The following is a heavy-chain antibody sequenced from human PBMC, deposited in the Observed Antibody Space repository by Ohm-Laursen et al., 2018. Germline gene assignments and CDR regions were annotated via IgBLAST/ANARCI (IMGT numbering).Heavy chain of an antibody. D-gene: IGHD3-3*01. Sequence: SLRLSCAASGFTFDDYAMHWVRQAPGKGLEWVAGISWNKKRIGYVDSVKGRFTMSRDNTKKSLYLQMNSLRAEDTAFYYCTKGAGAILGETDYFDYWGQGALVTVSS. V-gene: IGHV3-9*01. CDR1: GFTFDDYA. J-gene: IGHJ4*02. CDR2: ISWNKKRI. CDR3: TKGAGAILGETDYFDY.